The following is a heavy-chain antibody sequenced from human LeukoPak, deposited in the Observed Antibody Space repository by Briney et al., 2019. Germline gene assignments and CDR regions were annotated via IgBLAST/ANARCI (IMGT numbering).Heavy chain of an antibody. CDR1: GFTFSSYS. D-gene: IGHD3-22*01. Sequence: GGSLRLSCAASGFTFSSYSMNWVRQAPGKGLEWVSYISSSSSTIYYADSVKGRLTISRDNAKNSLYLQMNSLRDEDTAVYYCARGDVYYYDSSDLDYWGQGTLVTVSS. CDR3: ARGDVYYYDSSDLDY. V-gene: IGHV3-48*02. J-gene: IGHJ4*02. CDR2: ISSSSSTI.